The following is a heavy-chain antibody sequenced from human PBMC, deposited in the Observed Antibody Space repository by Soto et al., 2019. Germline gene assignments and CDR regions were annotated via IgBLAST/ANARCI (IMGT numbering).Heavy chain of an antibody. V-gene: IGHV4-30-2*01. CDR2: IYHSGST. D-gene: IGHD3-10*01. Sequence: SETLSLTCAVSGGSISSGGYSWSWIWQPPGKGLEWIGYIYHSGSTYYNPSLKSRVTISVDRSKNQFSLKLSSVTAADTAVYYCARGTMVRGVPYYFDYWGQGTLVTVSS. CDR1: GGSISSGGYS. J-gene: IGHJ4*02. CDR3: ARGTMVRGVPYYFDY.